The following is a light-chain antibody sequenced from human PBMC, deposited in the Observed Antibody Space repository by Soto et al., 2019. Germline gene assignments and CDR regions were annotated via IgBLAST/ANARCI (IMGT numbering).Light chain of an antibody. CDR3: SSNAGSRTFV. CDR1: SSDIGSYNL. V-gene: IGLV2-23*02. J-gene: IGLJ1*01. CDR2: EVS. Sequence: QSALAQPASVSGSPRQSITISCTGTSSDIGSYNLVSWYQKHPDKAPKLIIYEVSERPSGVSNSFSGSKFGNTASLTISGLRAEDEADYYCSSNAGSRTFVFGTGTKVTVL.